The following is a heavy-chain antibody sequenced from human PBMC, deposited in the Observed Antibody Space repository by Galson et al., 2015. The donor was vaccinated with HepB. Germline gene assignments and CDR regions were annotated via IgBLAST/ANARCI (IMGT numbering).Heavy chain of an antibody. D-gene: IGHD2-2*01. CDR3: ARRYCTSSSCSGVHFHYYGLDV. Sequence: QSGAEVKKPGESLRISCKGSGYTFTNYWITWVRQVPGKGLEWMGRIDPGDSYSNHNPSFEGHVTMSGDKSIDTAYLQWSSLKASDTGVYYCARRYCTSSSCSGVHFHYYGLDVWGQGTTVTVSS. CDR2: IDPGDSYS. V-gene: IGHV5-10-1*01. CDR1: GYTFTNYW. J-gene: IGHJ6*02.